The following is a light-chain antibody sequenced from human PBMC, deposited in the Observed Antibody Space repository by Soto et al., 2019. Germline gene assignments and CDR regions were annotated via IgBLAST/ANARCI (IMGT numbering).Light chain of an antibody. CDR2: GTS. Sequence: EIVLTQSPGTLSLSPGERATLSCRASQSVSSKYLAWYQQKPGQAPRVLIYGTSIRASGVPERFSGGGSGTDFPLHITRLEPEDFAVYYCQQYGSSLFTFGPGTKVDFK. V-gene: IGKV3-20*01. J-gene: IGKJ3*01. CDR1: QSVSSKY. CDR3: QQYGSSLFT.